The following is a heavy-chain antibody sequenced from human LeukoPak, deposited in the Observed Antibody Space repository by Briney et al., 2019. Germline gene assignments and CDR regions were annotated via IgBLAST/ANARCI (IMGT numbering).Heavy chain of an antibody. Sequence: EASLRLSCAPSGFSFSNYAMSWVHQVPGEGLEWVSAISGRDDSTYYADSVKGRFTISRDTSKNTLYLQMNSLRAEETAVYYCAKWGDYDVLTGYYDSDYWGQGTLVTVSS. CDR2: ISGRDDST. J-gene: IGHJ4*02. CDR1: GFSFSNYA. V-gene: IGHV3-23*01. CDR3: AKWGDYDVLTGYYDSDY. D-gene: IGHD3-9*01.